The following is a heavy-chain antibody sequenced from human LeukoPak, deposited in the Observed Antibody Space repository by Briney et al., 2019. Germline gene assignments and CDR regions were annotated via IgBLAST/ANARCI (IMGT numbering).Heavy chain of an antibody. CDR1: GFTFSSYA. J-gene: IGHJ4*02. CDR2: ISYDGSNK. CDR3: ARGPSRWLEYYFDY. Sequence: GGSLRLSCAASGFTFSSYAMHWVRQAPGKGLEWVAVISYDGSNKYYADSVKGRFTISRDNSKNTLYLQMNSLRAEDTAVYYCARGPSRWLEYYFDYGGQGTLVTVSS. D-gene: IGHD5-24*01. V-gene: IGHV3-30-3*01.